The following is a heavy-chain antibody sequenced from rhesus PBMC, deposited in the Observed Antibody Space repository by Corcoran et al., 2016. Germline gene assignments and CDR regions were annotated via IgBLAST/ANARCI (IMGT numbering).Heavy chain of an antibody. D-gene: IGHD4-23*01. CDR3: ARQPRYSNYEGGFDV. J-gene: IGHJ5-1*01. CDR2: YRSGWST. V-gene: IGHV4-160*01. Sequence: QVQLQQWGEGLVKPSETLSLTCAVYGGSVSGYWWGWIRQPPGKGLEWIGRYRSGWSTTTNPSRKGRVTIAIDTSKNQFSLKLRSVTAADTAVYYCARQPRYSNYEGGFDVWGPGVLVTVSS. CDR1: GGSVSGYW.